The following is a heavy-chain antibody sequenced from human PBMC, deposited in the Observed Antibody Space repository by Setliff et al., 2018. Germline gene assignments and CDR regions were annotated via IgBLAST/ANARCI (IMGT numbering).Heavy chain of an antibody. V-gene: IGHV1-18*01. D-gene: IGHD3-22*01. Sequence: ASVKVSCKASGYTFISYDISWVRQAPGQGLEWMGWISIDDDKTKYAQKFQGRVTMTADTSTSTAYMELRSLRSDDTAVYYCARQIALGDSSGYGTRSPRAALHYWGQGTLVTVSS. CDR2: ISIDDDKT. J-gene: IGHJ4*02. CDR3: ARQIALGDSSGYGTRSPRAALHY. CDR1: GYTFISYD.